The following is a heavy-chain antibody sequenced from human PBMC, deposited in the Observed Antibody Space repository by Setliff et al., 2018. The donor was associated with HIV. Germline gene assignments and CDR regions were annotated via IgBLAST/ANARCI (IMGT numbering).Heavy chain of an antibody. J-gene: IGHJ4*02. CDR2: IYSEGST. D-gene: IGHD3-3*01. CDR3: ARGRPTIFGVHNRPLDH. CDR1: GFTVSSNY. Sequence: GGSLRLSCAASGFTVSSNYMSWVRQAPEKGLEWVSLIYSEGSTYYADSVKGRFTISRDVSKNTLFLQMNNLGTEDTAVYYCARGRPTIFGVHNRPLDHWGQGALVTVSS. V-gene: IGHV3-66*02.